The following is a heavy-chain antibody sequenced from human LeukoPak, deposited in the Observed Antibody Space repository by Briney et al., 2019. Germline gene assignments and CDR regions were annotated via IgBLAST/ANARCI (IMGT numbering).Heavy chain of an antibody. Sequence: GGSLRLSCAASGFTFSSYGMHWVRQAPGKGLEWVAVISYDGSNKYYADSVKGRFTISRDNSKNTLYLQMNSLRAEDTAVYYCAKYLDYDILTGYYTGIDYWGQGTLVTVSS. J-gene: IGHJ4*02. CDR3: AKYLDYDILTGYYTGIDY. CDR1: GFTFSSYG. CDR2: ISYDGSNK. V-gene: IGHV3-30*18. D-gene: IGHD3-9*01.